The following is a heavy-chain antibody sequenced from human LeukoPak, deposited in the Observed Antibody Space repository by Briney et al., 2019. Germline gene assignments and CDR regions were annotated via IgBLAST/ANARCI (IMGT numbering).Heavy chain of an antibody. CDR3: ATGLYCSSSSCSSRFDY. J-gene: IGHJ4*02. V-gene: IGHV3-23*01. Sequence: PGGSLRLSCPASGFTFSSYAMSWVRQAPGKGLEWVSATSGSGGSTYYADSVKGRFTISRDNSKNTRYLQMNSLRAEDTAVYYCATGLYCSSSSCSSRFDYWGQGTLVTVSS. D-gene: IGHD2-2*01. CDR2: TSGSGGST. CDR1: GFTFSSYA.